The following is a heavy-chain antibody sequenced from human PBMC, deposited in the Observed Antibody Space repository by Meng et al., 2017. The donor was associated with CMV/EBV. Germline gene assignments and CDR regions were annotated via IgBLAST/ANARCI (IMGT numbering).Heavy chain of an antibody. CDR1: GFTFSNAW. J-gene: IGHJ4*02. CDR3: ARSPTYSSSWYVLYFDY. V-gene: IGHV3-15*01. CDR2: IKSKTDGGTT. Sequence: EVQLVESGGGLVKPGXSLRLSCAAFGFTFSNAWMSWVRQAPGKGLEWVGRIKSKTDGGTTDYAAPVKGRFTISRDDSKNTLYLQMNSLKTEDTAVYYCARSPTYSSSWYVLYFDYWGQGTLVTVSS. D-gene: IGHD6-13*01.